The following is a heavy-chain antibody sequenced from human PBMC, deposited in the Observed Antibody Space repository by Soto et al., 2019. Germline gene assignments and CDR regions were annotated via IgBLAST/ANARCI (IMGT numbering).Heavy chain of an antibody. CDR1: GFTFSDYT. CDR3: AKDLIARNGIWEPPYL. CDR2: IFGTGGGI. D-gene: IGHD2-8*01. V-gene: IGHV3-23*01. J-gene: IGHJ3*01. Sequence: GGSLRLSCEASGFTFSDYTMNWVRQIPGKGLQWVSGIFGTGGGIQYADSVRGRFTVSRDNSKNTVYLQMDSLRVEDTAVYYCAKDLIARNGIWEPPYLWGQGTEVSVSS.